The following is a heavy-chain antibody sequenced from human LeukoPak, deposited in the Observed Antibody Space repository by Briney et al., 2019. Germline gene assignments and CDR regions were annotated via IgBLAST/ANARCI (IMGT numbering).Heavy chain of an antibody. CDR1: GYTFTGYY. Sequence: GASVKVSCKASGYTFTGYYMHWVRQAPGQGLEWMGWINPNSRGTNYAQKFQGRVTMTRDTSISTAYMELSRLRSDDTAVYYCARDAAYCGGDRYPLDYWGQGTLDSLSS. J-gene: IGHJ4*02. V-gene: IGHV1-2*02. CDR3: ARDAAYCGGDRYPLDY. D-gene: IGHD2-21*02. CDR2: INPNSRGT.